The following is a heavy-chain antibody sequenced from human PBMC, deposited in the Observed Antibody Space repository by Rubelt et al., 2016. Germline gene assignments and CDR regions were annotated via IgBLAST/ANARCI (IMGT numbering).Heavy chain of an antibody. V-gene: IGHV4-39*01. D-gene: IGHD1-14*01. CDR2: IYYSGST. J-gene: IGHJ6*03. Sequence: QLQLQESGPGLVKPSETLSLTCTVSGGSISSSSYYWGWIRQPPGKGLEWIGSIYYSGSTYYNPSRMSRGNISVDTSNTQFSLKLNSWTAADTAVYYCERAYNWNHLVAYYYMDVWGKGTTVTVSS. CDR3: ERAYNWNHLVAYYYMDV. CDR1: GGSISSSSYY.